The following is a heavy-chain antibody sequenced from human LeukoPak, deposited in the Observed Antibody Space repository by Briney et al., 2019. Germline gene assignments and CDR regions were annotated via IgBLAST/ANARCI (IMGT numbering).Heavy chain of an antibody. CDR3: TRVNNRYSDF. CDR1: GFTFSNFW. D-gene: IGHD2-15*01. J-gene: IGHJ4*02. Sequence: PGGSLRLSCAASGFTFSNFWMTWVRQAPGKGLEWVAHIRQDGVEKYYVDSVRGRFTISRDNAKNSMNLQMNGLRVEDTAVYYCTRVNNRYSDFWSRGSLVIVSS. CDR2: IRQDGVEK. V-gene: IGHV3-7*01.